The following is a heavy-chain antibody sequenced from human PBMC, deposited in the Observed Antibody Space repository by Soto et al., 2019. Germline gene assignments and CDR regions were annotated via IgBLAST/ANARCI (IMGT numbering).Heavy chain of an antibody. D-gene: IGHD2-15*01. Sequence: GGSLILSCAASGFTFSSYGMHWVRQAPGKGLEWVAVISYDGSNKYYADSVKGRFTISRDNSKNTLYLQMNSLRAEDTAVYYCAKGRDYCSGGSCYSDYWGQGTLVTVSS. CDR3: AKGRDYCSGGSCYSDY. CDR1: GFTFSSYG. V-gene: IGHV3-30*18. CDR2: ISYDGSNK. J-gene: IGHJ4*02.